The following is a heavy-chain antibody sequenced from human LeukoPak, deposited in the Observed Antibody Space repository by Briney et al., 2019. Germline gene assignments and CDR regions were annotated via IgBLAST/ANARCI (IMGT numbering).Heavy chain of an antibody. CDR2: IYHSGST. CDR1: GYSISSGYY. Sequence: PSETLSLTXAVSGYSISSGYYWGWIRQPPGKGLEWIGSIYHSGSTYYNPSLKSRVTISVDTSKNQFSLKLSSVTAADTAVYYCARATAAEFDYWGQGTLVTVSS. D-gene: IGHD2-2*01. J-gene: IGHJ4*02. CDR3: ARATAAEFDY. V-gene: IGHV4-38-2*01.